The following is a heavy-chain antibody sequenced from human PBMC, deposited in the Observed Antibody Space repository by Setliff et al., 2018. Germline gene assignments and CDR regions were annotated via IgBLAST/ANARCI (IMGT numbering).Heavy chain of an antibody. CDR3: ARYRAGEVGISGWFDP. Sequence: SETLSLTCAVSGYSINSDYYWGWIRQPPGKGLEWVASMHHSGIVYYNPSLRSRVIMSVDTSKYQVSLDLTSVTAADTAVYYCARYRAGEVGISGWFDPWGQGTLVTV. CDR2: MHHSGIV. J-gene: IGHJ5*02. V-gene: IGHV4-38-2*01. D-gene: IGHD1-26*01. CDR1: GYSINSDYY.